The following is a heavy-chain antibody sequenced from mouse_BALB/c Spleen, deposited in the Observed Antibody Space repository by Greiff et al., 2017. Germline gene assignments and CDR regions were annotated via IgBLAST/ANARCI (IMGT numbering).Heavy chain of an antibody. CDR2: IWAGGST. CDR1: GFSLTSYG. D-gene: IGHD1-1*01. J-gene: IGHJ3*01. Sequence: VKLMESGPGLVAPSQSLSITCTVSGFSLTSYGVHWVRQPPGQGLEWLGVIWAGGSTNYNSALMSRLSISKDNSKSQVFLKMNSLQTDDTAMYYCAREYYGSSSLFAYWGQGTLVTVSA. V-gene: IGHV2-9*02. CDR3: AREYYGSSSLFAY.